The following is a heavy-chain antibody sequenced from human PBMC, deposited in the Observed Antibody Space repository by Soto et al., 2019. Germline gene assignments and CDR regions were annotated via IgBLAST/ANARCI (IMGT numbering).Heavy chain of an antibody. CDR1: GYTFTSYA. V-gene: IGHV1-3*01. J-gene: IGHJ6*02. CDR2: INAGNGNT. CDR3: ARGPAIAAAGHYYYYGMDV. Sequence: ASVKVSCKASGYTFTSYAMHWVRQAPGQRLEWMGWINAGNGNTKYSQKFQGRVTITRDTSASTAYMELSSLRSEDTAVYYCARGPAIAAAGHYYYYGMDVWGQGTTVTVSS. D-gene: IGHD6-13*01.